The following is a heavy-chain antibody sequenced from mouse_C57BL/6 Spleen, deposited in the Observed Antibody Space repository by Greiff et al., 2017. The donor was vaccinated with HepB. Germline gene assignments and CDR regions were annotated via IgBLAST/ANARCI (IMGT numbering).Heavy chain of an antibody. CDR2: IRNKANGYTT. V-gene: IGHV7-3*01. CDR1: GFTFTDDY. Sequence: EVKVVESGGGLVQPGGSLSLSGVASGFTFTDDYMSWVRQPPGKALEWLGFIRNKANGYTTEYSASVKGRFTISRDNSQSILYLQMNALRAEDSATYYCARYPNWDPGWYFDVWGTGTTVTVSS. CDR3: ARYPNWDPGWYFDV. D-gene: IGHD4-1*02. J-gene: IGHJ1*03.